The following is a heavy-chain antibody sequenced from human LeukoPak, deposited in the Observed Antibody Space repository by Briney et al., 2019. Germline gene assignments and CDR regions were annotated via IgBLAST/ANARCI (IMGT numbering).Heavy chain of an antibody. J-gene: IGHJ4*02. CDR3: AKDRWEETYYGSGSYWDY. CDR2: ISGSGGST. D-gene: IGHD3-10*01. CDR1: GFTFSSYA. Sequence: GGSLRLSCAASGFTFSSYAMSWVRQAPGKGLEWVSAISGSGGSTYYADSVKARFTISRDNSKNTLYLQMNSLRAEDTAVYYCAKDRWEETYYGSGSYWDYRGQGTLVTVSS. V-gene: IGHV3-23*01.